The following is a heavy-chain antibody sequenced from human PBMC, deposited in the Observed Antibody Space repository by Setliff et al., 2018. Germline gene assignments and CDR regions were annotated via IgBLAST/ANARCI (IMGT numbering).Heavy chain of an antibody. D-gene: IGHD3-10*01. CDR2: INTNTGNP. V-gene: IGHV7-4-1*02. CDR3: ARGSRFGTIVYKGDYYMDV. CDR1: GYTFTNYA. Sequence: GASVKVSCKASGYTFTNYAMTWMRQAPGQGLEYMGWINTNTGNPIYAQGFTGRFVFSLDTSVSTAYLQISSLKSEDTAVYYCARGSRFGTIVYKGDYYMDVWGKGTTVT. J-gene: IGHJ6*03.